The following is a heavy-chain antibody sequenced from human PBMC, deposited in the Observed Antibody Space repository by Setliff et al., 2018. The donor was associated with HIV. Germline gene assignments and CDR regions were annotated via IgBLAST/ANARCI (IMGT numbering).Heavy chain of an antibody. CDR2: INHSGST. Sequence: PSETLSLTCAVYGGSFSGYSWTWIRQPPGKGLEWIGDINHSGSTNYNPSFTGRVTISLDKSKNQLSLKLGSVTAADTAVYYCARGLSFYDPGGFDYWGQGTLVTVSS. V-gene: IGHV4-34*01. J-gene: IGHJ4*02. CDR3: ARGLSFYDPGGFDY. CDR1: GGSFSGYS. D-gene: IGHD3-22*01.